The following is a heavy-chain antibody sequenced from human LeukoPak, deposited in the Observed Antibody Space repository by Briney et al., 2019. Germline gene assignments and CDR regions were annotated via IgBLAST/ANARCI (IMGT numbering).Heavy chain of an antibody. Sequence: PGGSLRPSCSVSGVTFRNYGMHWVRQAPGKGLEWVALISSDGIDKLYGASVKGRFTISRDDSKSTLYLQTNSLTAEDTAVYYCTTKVMRGNLGDDYDDWGQGTLVTVSS. J-gene: IGHJ4*02. D-gene: IGHD5-12*01. CDR2: ISSDGIDK. V-gene: IGHV3-30*03. CDR3: TTKVMRGNLGDDYDD. CDR1: GVTFRNYG.